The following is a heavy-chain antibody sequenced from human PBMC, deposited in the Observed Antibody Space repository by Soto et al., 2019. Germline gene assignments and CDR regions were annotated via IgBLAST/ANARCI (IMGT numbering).Heavy chain of an antibody. J-gene: IGHJ5*02. CDR3: ARRGDCSGGSCYVVGVWAGDIWFDP. V-gene: IGHV5-51*03. D-gene: IGHD2-15*01. CDR2: IYPGDSDT. Sequence: EVQLVQSGAEVKKPGESLKISCKGSGYSFTSYWIGWVRQMPGKGLEWMGIIYPGDSDTRYSPSFQGQVTISADKSISTAYLQWSSLKASDTAMYYCARRGDCSGGSCYVVGVWAGDIWFDPWGQGTLVTVSS. CDR1: GYSFTSYW.